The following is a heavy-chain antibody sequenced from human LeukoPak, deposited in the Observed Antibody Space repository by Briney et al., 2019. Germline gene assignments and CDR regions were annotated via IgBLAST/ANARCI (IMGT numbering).Heavy chain of an antibody. CDR3: ARAPPFRAAGTSEWFDP. Sequence: GGSLRLSCAASGFTFSSYWMSWVRQAPGKGLEWVANIKQDGSEKYYVDSVKGRFTISRDNAKNSLYLQMNSLRAEDTAVYYCARAPPFRAAGTSEWFDPWGQGTLVTVSS. CDR1: GFTFSSYW. D-gene: IGHD6-13*01. CDR2: IKQDGSEK. V-gene: IGHV3-7*01. J-gene: IGHJ5*02.